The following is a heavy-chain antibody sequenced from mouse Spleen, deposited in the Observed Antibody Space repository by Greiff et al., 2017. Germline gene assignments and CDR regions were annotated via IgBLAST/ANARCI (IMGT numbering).Heavy chain of an antibody. CDR3: ARDYTTVTFAY. J-gene: IGHJ3*01. D-gene: IGHD1-1*01. Sequence: VQLQQPGAELVRPGTSVKLSCKASGYTFTSYWMHWVKQRPGQGLEWIGVIDPSDSYTNYNQKFKGKATLTVDTSSSTAYMQLSSLTSEDSAVYYCARDYTTVTFAYWGQGTLVTVSA. CDR1: GYTFTSYW. V-gene: IGHV1-59*01. CDR2: IDPSDSYT.